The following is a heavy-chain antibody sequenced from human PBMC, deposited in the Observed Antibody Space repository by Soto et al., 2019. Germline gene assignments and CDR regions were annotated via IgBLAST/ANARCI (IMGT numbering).Heavy chain of an antibody. D-gene: IGHD3-9*01. CDR1: GGSINSAGYS. CDR3: ARPRYYDWCFDI. V-gene: IGHV4-30-2*06. Sequence: SETLSLTCTVSGGSINSAGYSWGWVRQSPGKGLQWIGYRYHSGSSYYNPSLQSRVTLSVDRSKAQFYLTLTSVTAADTAVYFCARPRYYDWCFDIWGLGTPVTVSS. J-gene: IGHJ4*02. CDR2: RYHSGSS.